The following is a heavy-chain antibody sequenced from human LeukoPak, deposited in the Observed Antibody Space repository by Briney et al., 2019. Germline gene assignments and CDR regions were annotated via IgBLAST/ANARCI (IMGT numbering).Heavy chain of an antibody. J-gene: IGHJ3*02. D-gene: IGHD2-2*01. CDR2: ISSSSSTI. CDR1: GFTFSSYS. CDR3: ARDVLGYCSSTSCFNDAFDI. V-gene: IGHV3-48*01. Sequence: PGGSLRLSCAASGFTFSSYSMNWVRQAPGKGLEWVSYISSSSSTIYYADSVKGRFTISRDNSKNTLYLQMNSLRAEDTAVYYCARDVLGYCSSTSCFNDAFDIWGQGTMVTVSS.